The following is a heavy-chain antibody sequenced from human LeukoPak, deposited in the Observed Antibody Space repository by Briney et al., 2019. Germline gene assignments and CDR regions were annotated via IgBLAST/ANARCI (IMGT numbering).Heavy chain of an antibody. Sequence: PSETLSLTCAVYGGSFSGYYWSWLRQPPGKGLEWIGEINHSGSTNYNPSLKSRVTISVDTSKNQFSLKLRSVTAADTAVYYCARVTGYVIEDYFDYWGQGTLVTVSS. CDR2: INHSGST. V-gene: IGHV4-34*01. CDR1: GGSFSGYY. J-gene: IGHJ4*02. CDR3: ARVTGYVIEDYFDY. D-gene: IGHD3-22*01.